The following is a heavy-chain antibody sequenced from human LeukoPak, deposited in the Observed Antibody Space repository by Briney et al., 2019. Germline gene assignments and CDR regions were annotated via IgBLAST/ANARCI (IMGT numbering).Heavy chain of an antibody. CDR3: ARDGDYSGSGSIPDY. J-gene: IGHJ4*02. CDR2: ISYDGNNK. Sequence: GGSLRLSCAASGFTFSSYAMHWVRQAPGKGLDWVAVISYDGNNKYYPDSVKGRFTISRDNSKNTLYLQMNSLRPEDTAVYYCARDGDYSGSGSIPDYWGQGTLVTVSS. V-gene: IGHV3-30-3*01. D-gene: IGHD3-10*01. CDR1: GFTFSSYA.